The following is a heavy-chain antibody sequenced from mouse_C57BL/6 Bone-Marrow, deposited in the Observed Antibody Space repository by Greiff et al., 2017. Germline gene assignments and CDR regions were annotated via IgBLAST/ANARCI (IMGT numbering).Heavy chain of an antibody. Sequence: EVKLVESEGGLVQPGSSMKLSCTASGFTFSDYYMAWVRQVPEKGLEWVANINYDGSSTYYLDSLKSRFIISRDNAKNILYLQMSSLKSEDTATYYCARDREGKGGAMDYGGQGTSVTVSS. CDR1: GFTFSDYY. J-gene: IGHJ4*01. CDR2: INYDGSST. D-gene: IGHD2-1*01. CDR3: ARDREGKGGAMDY. V-gene: IGHV5-16*01.